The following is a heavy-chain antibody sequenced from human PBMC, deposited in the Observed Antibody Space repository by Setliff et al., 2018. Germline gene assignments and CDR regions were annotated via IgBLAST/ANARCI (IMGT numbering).Heavy chain of an antibody. CDR1: GYSFINYG. V-gene: IGHV1-18*01. CDR2: ISPYKSDP. D-gene: IGHD2-2*01. CDR3: ARAPLMVVVPPDAHRFDP. Sequence: ASVKVSCKASGYSFINYGITWVRQAPGQGLEWMGWISPYKSDPNYAQKFQGRVSMTTDTSTSTAYMELRNLRSDDTALYYCARAPLMVVVPPDAHRFDPWGQGTLVTVSS. J-gene: IGHJ5*02.